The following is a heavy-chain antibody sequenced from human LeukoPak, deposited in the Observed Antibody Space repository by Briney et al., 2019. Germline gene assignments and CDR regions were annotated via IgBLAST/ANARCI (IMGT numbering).Heavy chain of an antibody. CDR1: GYSFTNYW. V-gene: IGHV5-51*01. CDR2: IYPGDSDT. J-gene: IGHJ4*02. Sequence: GESLKISCKGSGYSFTNYWIGWVRQMPGKGLEWVGIIYPGDSDTRNSPSFQGRVTISADKSISTAYLQWSSLKASDTAMYYCARHPSGRQLANFDYWGQGTLVTVSS. CDR3: ARHPSGRQLANFDY. D-gene: IGHD6-13*01.